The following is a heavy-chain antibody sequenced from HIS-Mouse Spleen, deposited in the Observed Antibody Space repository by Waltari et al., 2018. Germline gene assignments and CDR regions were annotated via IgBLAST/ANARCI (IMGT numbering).Heavy chain of an antibody. J-gene: IGHJ2*01. CDR2: INHSGST. CDR1: GGSFSGYY. V-gene: IGHV4-34*01. Sequence: QVQLQQWGAGLLKPSETLSLTCAVYGGSFSGYYWSWIRQPPGKGLEWIGEINHSGSTNYNPPLKGRVTISVDTSKNQFSLKLSSVTAADTAVYYCARVRTGDPSYWYFDLWGRGTLVTVSS. CDR3: ARVRTGDPSYWYFDL. D-gene: IGHD7-27*01.